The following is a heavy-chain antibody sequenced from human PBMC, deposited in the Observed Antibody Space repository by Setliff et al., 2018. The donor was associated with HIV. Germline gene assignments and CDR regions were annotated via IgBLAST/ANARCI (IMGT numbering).Heavy chain of an antibody. J-gene: IGHJ6*03. CDR2: IDWDDNK. Sequence: NPTQTLTLTCTFSGFSLTSTSMCVSWIRQPPGEALEWLGRIDWDDNKYYSESLRSRLTISKDTSKNQVVLTMTNMDPVDTATYFCARGRGMSYYYYYMDVWGKGTTVTVSS. V-gene: IGHV2-70*11. D-gene: IGHD3-16*01. CDR3: ARGRGMSYYYYYMDV. CDR1: GFSLTSTSMC.